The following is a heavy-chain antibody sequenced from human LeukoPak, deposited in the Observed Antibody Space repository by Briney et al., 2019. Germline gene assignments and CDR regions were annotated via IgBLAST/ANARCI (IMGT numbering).Heavy chain of an antibody. V-gene: IGHV5-51*01. CDR3: ARLDKTTGSNFDY. CDR1: GYSFSSYW. J-gene: IGHJ4*02. Sequence: GESLKTSCKVSGYSFSSYWIGWVRQVPGKGLEWMGIIYPGDSDTRYSPSSQGQVTISADKSISTAYLQWSSLKASDTAMYYCARLDKTTGSNFDYWGQGTLVTVSS. CDR2: IYPGDSDT. D-gene: IGHD1-1*01.